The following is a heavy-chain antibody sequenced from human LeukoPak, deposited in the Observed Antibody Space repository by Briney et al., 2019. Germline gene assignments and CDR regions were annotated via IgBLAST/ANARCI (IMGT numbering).Heavy chain of an antibody. CDR3: ARVFRYFDWLLPDY. CDR1: GYTFTNYG. V-gene: IGHV1-18*01. D-gene: IGHD3-9*01. J-gene: IGHJ4*02. Sequence: ASVKVSCKASGYTFTNYGISWVRQAPGQGLEWMGWISAYNGNTNYAQKLQGRVTMTTDTSTSTAYMELRSLRSDDTAVYYCARVFRYFDWLLPDYWGQGTLVTVSS. CDR2: ISAYNGNT.